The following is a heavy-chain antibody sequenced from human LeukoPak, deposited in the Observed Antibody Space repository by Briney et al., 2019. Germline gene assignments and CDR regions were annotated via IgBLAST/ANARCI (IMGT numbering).Heavy chain of an antibody. V-gene: IGHV4-59*08. D-gene: IGHD4-11*01. CDR1: GDSIRSSY. CDR3: ARHANAYSSSYFDY. Sequence: SETLSLTCTVSGDSIRSSYWNWIRQPPGKGLEWIGYIHHSGYTKYNPSLKSRLTISVDTSRNQFSLKLSSVTAADTAVYCCARHANAYSSSYFDYWGQGSLVTVSS. CDR2: IHHSGYT. J-gene: IGHJ4*02.